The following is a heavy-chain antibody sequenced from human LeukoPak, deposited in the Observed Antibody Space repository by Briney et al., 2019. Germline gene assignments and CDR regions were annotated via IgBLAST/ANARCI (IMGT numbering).Heavy chain of an antibody. V-gene: IGHV4-34*01. D-gene: IGHD3-22*01. CDR2: INHSGST. J-gene: IGHJ4*02. Sequence: SETLSLTCAVYGGSFSGYYWSWIRQPPGKGLEWIGEINHSGSTNYNPSLKSRDTISVDTSKNQFSLKLSSVTAADTAVYYCAREAYYDSSFVDYWGQGTLVTVSS. CDR3: AREAYYDSSFVDY. CDR1: GGSFSGYY.